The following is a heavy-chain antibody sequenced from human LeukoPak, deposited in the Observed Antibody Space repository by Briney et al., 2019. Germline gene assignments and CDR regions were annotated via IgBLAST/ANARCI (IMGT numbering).Heavy chain of an antibody. D-gene: IGHD3-16*01. CDR2: MYSSGST. CDR1: GGSISITSYY. Sequence: SETLSLTCTVSGGSISITSYYWGWIRQPPGKGLEWIGSMYSSGSTYYNPSLKSRVTISVDTSKNQFSLKLSSVTAADTAVYYCARLITAFQAFDSWGQGTLVTVSS. J-gene: IGHJ4*02. CDR3: ARLITAFQAFDS. V-gene: IGHV4-39*07.